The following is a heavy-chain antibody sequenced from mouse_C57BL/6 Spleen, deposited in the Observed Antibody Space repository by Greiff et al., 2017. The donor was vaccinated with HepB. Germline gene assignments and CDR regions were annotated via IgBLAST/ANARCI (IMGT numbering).Heavy chain of an antibody. Sequence: VQLKQSGAELARPGASVKMSCKASGYTFTSYTMHWVKQRPGQGLEWIGYINPSSGYTKYNQKFKDKATLTADKSSSTAYMQLSSLTSEDSAVYYCARLGGYDLYYYAMDYWGQGTSVTVSS. CDR2: INPSSGYT. D-gene: IGHD2-2*01. CDR1: GYTFTSYT. J-gene: IGHJ4*01. V-gene: IGHV1-4*01. CDR3: ARLGGYDLYYYAMDY.